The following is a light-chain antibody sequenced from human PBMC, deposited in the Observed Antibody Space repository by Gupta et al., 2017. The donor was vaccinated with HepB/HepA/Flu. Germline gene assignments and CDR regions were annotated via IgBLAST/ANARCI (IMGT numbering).Light chain of an antibody. J-gene: IGKJ4*01. CDR1: QSISSY. V-gene: IGKV1-39*01. CDR3: QQSDSTPIT. Sequence: DIQMTQSPSSLSASVGDRVTITCRASQSISSYLNWYQQKPGKAPKLLIYAASSLQSGVPSMFSGSGSGTDFTLTISSLQPEDFATYYCQQSDSTPITFGGGTKVEIK. CDR2: AAS.